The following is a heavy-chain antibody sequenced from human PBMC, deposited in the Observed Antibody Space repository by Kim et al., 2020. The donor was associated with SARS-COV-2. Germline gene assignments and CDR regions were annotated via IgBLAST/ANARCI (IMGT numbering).Heavy chain of an antibody. D-gene: IGHD2-15*01. CDR2: INHSGST. J-gene: IGHJ5*02. Sequence: SETLSLTCAVYGGSFSGYYWSWIRQPPGKGLEWIGEINHSGSTNYNPSLKSRVTISVDTSKNQFSLKLSSVTAADTAVYYCARGNIVVVVAATQGWSCNWFDPWGQGTLVTVSS. V-gene: IGHV4-34*01. CDR3: ARGNIVVVVAATQGWSCNWFDP. CDR1: GGSFSGYY.